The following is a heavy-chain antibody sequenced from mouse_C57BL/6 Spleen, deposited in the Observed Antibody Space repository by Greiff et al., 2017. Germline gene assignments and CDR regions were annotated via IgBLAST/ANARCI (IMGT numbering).Heavy chain of an antibody. CDR3: AREAPYYYGSSSYAMDY. J-gene: IGHJ4*01. D-gene: IGHD1-1*01. V-gene: IGHV1-82*01. CDR1: GYAFSSSW. CDR2: IYPGDGDT. Sequence: VQLQQSGPELVKPGASVKISCKASGYAFSSSWMNWVKQRPGKGLEWIGRIYPGDGDTNYNGKFKGKATLTADKSSSTAYMQLSSLTSEDSAVYFCAREAPYYYGSSSYAMDYWGQGTSVTVSS.